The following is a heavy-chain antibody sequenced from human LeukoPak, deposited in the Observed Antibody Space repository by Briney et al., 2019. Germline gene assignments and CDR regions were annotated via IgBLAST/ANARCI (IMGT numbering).Heavy chain of an antibody. CDR3: AREVAIFGVVPYYYYYMDV. D-gene: IGHD3-3*01. J-gene: IGHJ6*03. V-gene: IGHV1-18*01. CDR2: ISAYKGNT. Sequence: ASVKVSCKASGYTFSSYGISGVRDAPGQGPEWMGWISAYKGNTNYAQKLQGRVTMTTDTSTSTAYMELRSLRSDDTAVYYCAREVAIFGVVPYYYYYMDVWGKGTTVTVSS. CDR1: GYTFSSYG.